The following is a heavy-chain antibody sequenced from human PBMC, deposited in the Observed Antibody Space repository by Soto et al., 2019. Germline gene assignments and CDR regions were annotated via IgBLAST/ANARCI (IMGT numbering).Heavy chain of an antibody. CDR3: ARDRRVEMATYAFDI. Sequence: GASVKVSCKASGYTFTGYYMHWVRQAPGQGLEWMGWINPNSGGTNYAQKFQGRVTMTRDTSISTAYMELSRLRPDDTAVYYCARDRRVEMATYAFDIWGQGTMVTVSS. D-gene: IGHD3-3*01. V-gene: IGHV1-2*02. CDR1: GYTFTGYY. J-gene: IGHJ3*02. CDR2: INPNSGGT.